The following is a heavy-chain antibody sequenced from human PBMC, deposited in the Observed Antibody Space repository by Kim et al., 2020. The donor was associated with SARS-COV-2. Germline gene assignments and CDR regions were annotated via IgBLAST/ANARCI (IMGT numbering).Heavy chain of an antibody. CDR2: ISGSGGST. D-gene: IGHD4-17*01. Sequence: GGSLRLSCAASGFTFSSYAMSWFRQAPGKGLEWVSAISGSGGSTYYADSVKGRFTISRDNSKNTLYLQMNSLRAEDTAVYYCAKEVGYGDYLLGGFDYWGQRTLGTVSS. CDR1: GFTFSSYA. V-gene: IGHV3-23*01. CDR3: AKEVGYGDYLLGGFDY. J-gene: IGHJ4*02.